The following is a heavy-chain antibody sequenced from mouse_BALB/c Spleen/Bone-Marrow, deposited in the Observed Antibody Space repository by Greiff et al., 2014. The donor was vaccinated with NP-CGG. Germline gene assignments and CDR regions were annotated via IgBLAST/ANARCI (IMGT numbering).Heavy chain of an antibody. Sequence: QVQLQQPGPELVKPGASVKMSCKASGYTFTDYVIRWVKQRTGQGLEWIGEIYPGSGSTYYNEKFKGKATLTADKSSNTAYMELSSLTSEDSAVYFCARGGYGSHFDYWGQGTTLTVSS. CDR1: GYTFTDYV. CDR2: IYPGSGST. D-gene: IGHD1-2*01. J-gene: IGHJ2*01. CDR3: ARGGYGSHFDY. V-gene: IGHV1-81*01.